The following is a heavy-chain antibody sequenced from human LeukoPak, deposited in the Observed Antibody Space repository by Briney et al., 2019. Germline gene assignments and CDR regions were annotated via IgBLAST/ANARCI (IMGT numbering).Heavy chain of an antibody. J-gene: IGHJ5*02. D-gene: IGHD3-10*01. V-gene: IGHV3-48*01. CDR2: ISISRDNI. Sequence: SGGSLRLSCAAWGLTLSSYSMKWVRQARGKGLEWVSYISISRDNIDYADSLKGRFTISRDNAKNSLYLQMNSLRADDTAVYYCARGPPMFTPWGQGTLVTVSS. CDR1: GLTLSSYS. CDR3: ARGPPMFTP.